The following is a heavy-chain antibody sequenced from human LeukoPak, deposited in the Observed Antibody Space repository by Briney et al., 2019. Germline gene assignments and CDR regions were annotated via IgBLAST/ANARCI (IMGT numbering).Heavy chain of an antibody. Sequence: SETLSLTCTVSGGSFSSGSYYWGWIRQPPGKGLEWIGTIYYSGNTYYNPSLKSRVTISVDTSKNQFSLKLSSVTAADTAVYYCARDVGTYYYGSGFDYWGQGTLVTVSS. J-gene: IGHJ4*02. CDR1: GGSFSSGSYY. D-gene: IGHD3-10*01. CDR3: ARDVGTYYYGSGFDY. V-gene: IGHV4-39*07. CDR2: IYYSGNT.